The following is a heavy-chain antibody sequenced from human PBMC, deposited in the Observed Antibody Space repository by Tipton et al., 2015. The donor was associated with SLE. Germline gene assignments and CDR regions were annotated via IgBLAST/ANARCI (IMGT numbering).Heavy chain of an antibody. V-gene: IGHV4-34*01. Sequence: TLSLTCAVYGGSFSGYYWSWIRQPPGKGLEWIGEINHSGSTNYNPSLKSRVTISVDTSKNQFSLKLSSVAAADTAVYYCARGLKQWLVKGAFDIWGQGTMVTVSS. CDR1: GGSFSGYY. D-gene: IGHD6-19*01. CDR3: ARGLKQWLVKGAFDI. CDR2: INHSGST. J-gene: IGHJ3*02.